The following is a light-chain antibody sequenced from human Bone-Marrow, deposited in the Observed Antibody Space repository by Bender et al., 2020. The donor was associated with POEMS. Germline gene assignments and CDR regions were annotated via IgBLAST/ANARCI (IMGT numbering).Light chain of an antibody. V-gene: IGLV2-14*02. CDR1: SSDVGGYNL. CDR2: EDT. J-gene: IGLJ2*01. Sequence: QSALTQPPSASGSPGQSITISCAGTSSDVGGYNLVSWYQQYPPKAPTLIIYEDTLRPSGVSTRFSGSKSGNAASLTISGLQPEDEADYFCSSSTSITTPVLFGGGTKLTVL. CDR3: SSSTSITTPVL.